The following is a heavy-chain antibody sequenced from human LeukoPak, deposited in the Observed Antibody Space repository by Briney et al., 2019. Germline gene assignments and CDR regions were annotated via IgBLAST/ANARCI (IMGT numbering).Heavy chain of an antibody. J-gene: IGHJ4*02. V-gene: IGHV3-74*01. Sequence: GGSLRLSCTASGVTFSSYWMHWVRQAPGKGLVWVSRIYPDGSRTDYADSVKGRFTISRDNARSTLFLQMNSLTAEDTAVYFCARDGRGDYPKFDLWGQGTLVTVSS. CDR3: ARDGRGDYPKFDL. CDR1: GVTFSSYW. D-gene: IGHD4-17*01. CDR2: IYPDGSRT.